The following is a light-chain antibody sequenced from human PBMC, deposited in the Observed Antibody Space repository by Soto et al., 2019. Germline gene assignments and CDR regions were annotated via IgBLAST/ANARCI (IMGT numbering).Light chain of an antibody. CDR1: SGDIGSYNR. J-gene: IGLJ1*01. V-gene: IGLV2-14*01. CDR2: EVT. Sequence: LTQPASVSGSPGQSITISCTGTSGDIGSYNRVSWYQQHPGKAPKLIIYEVTDRPSGVSNRFSGSKSGNTASLTISGLQAEAEAEYYCSSYTNINTRACVVGTGTKVTV. CDR3: SSYTNINTRACV.